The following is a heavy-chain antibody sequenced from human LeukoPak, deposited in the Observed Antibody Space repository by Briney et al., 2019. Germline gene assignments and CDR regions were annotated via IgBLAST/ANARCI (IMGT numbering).Heavy chain of an antibody. V-gene: IGHV4-30-4*01. CDR1: GGSISSGDYY. Sequence: SETLSLTCTVSGGSISSGDYYWSWIRQPPGKGLEWIGYIYYSGSTYYNPSLKSRVTISVDTSKNQFSLKLSSVTAADTAVYYCARDNSSGPYYFDYWGQGTLVTVSS. CDR3: ARDNSSGPYYFDY. J-gene: IGHJ4*02. D-gene: IGHD3-22*01. CDR2: IYYSGST.